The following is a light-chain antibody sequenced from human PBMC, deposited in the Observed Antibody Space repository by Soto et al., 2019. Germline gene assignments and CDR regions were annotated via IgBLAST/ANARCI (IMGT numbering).Light chain of an antibody. CDR2: AAS. V-gene: IGKV1-9*01. CDR3: QHHDSYPLT. CDR1: QAITSY. J-gene: IGKJ3*01. Sequence: IQLTQSPSSLSASIGDRVTITCRASQAITSYLAWYQQKPGTAPKLLIYAASTLQSGVPSMFSGSGSRTDFTLTISSLQPEDFATYYCQHHDSYPLTFGPGTKVDIK.